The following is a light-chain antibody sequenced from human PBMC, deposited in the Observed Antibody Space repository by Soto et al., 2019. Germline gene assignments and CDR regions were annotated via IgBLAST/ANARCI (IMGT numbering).Light chain of an antibody. CDR2: DIS. CDR3: QQSYSTLT. Sequence: EVVMTQSPATLSVSPGERATLYCRASQTVSRNLAWYQQRPGQAPRLLIYDISNRAAGVPARFSGSGSETEFTLTIRSLQSEDFATYYCQQSYSTLTFGQGTRLEIK. J-gene: IGKJ5*01. CDR1: QTVSRN. V-gene: IGKV3-15*01.